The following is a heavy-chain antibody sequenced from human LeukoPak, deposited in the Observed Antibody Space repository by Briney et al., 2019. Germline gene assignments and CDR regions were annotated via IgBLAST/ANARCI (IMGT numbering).Heavy chain of an antibody. CDR3: ARRDSSSWWSYFDY. J-gene: IGHJ4*02. CDR2: IYYSGST. V-gene: IGHV4-59*01. Sequence: SETLSLTCTVSGGSISSYYWSWIRQPPGKGLERIGYIYYSGSTNYNPSLKSRVTISVDTSKNQFSLKLSSVTAADTAVYYCARRDSSSWWSYFDYWGQGTLVTVSS. D-gene: IGHD6-13*01. CDR1: GGSISSYY.